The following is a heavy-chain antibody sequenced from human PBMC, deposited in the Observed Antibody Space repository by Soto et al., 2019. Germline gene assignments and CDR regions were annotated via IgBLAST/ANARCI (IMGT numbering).Heavy chain of an antibody. CDR2: IRSKIHSYAT. Sequence: EVQLVESGGGLVQPGGSLKLSCAASGLTLVGPPWNRVGKASGKGLEWVGRIRSKIHSYATEYIASVKGRFTMSRDDSNNTAYLQMNGLKTDDTAVYYCTRSGGSYSFGYWGQGTLVTVSS. CDR1: GLTLVGPP. J-gene: IGHJ4*02. CDR3: TRSGGSYSFGY. V-gene: IGHV3-73*02. D-gene: IGHD1-26*01.